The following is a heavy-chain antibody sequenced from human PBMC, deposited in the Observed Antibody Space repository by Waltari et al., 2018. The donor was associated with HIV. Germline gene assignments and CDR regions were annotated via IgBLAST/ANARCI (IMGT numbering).Heavy chain of an antibody. J-gene: IGHJ2*01. V-gene: IGHV4-39*01. CDR3: ARTYGDGYWYFDL. CDR1: GGSISSSSYY. CDR2: IYYSGST. Sequence: QLQLQESGPGLVKPSETLSLTCTVSGGSISSSSYYWGWIRQPPGKGLEWIGSIYYSGSTYYNPSLKSRVTISVDTSKNQFSLKLSSVTAADTAVYYCARTYGDGYWYFDLWGRGTLVTVSS. D-gene: IGHD4-17*01.